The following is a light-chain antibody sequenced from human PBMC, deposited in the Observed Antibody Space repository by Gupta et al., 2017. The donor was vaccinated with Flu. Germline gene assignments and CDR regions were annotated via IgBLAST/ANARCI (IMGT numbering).Light chain of an antibody. CDR3: LQYGSSPRT. J-gene: IGKJ1*01. CDR1: QSVSSSY. V-gene: IGKV3-20*01. CDR2: GAS. Sequence: ELVLTQSPGTLSLSPGERATLACRASQSVSSSYLAWYQQKPGQAPRLLIYGASSRATGIPDRFSGSGSGTDFTLNISRLEPEDFAVYYCLQYGSSPRTFGQGTKVEIK.